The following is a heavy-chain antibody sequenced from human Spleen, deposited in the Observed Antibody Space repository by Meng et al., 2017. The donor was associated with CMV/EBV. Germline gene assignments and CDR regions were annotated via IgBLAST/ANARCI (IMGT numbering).Heavy chain of an antibody. CDR1: GGSISSYY. Sequence: SETLSLTCTVSGGSISSYYWNWIRQSPGKGLEWIGNFYSSRNTNYNPSLKSRVTISMDTSKNQYSLQLSSVTAADTAVYYCARATAGQWGGPFDYWGQGTLVTVSS. J-gene: IGHJ4*02. CDR3: ARATAGQWGGPFDY. V-gene: IGHV4-59*01. CDR2: FYSSRNT. D-gene: IGHD5-18*01.